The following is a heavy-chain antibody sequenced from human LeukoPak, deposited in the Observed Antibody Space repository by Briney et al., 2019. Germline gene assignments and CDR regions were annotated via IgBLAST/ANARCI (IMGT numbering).Heavy chain of an antibody. D-gene: IGHD3-16*01. V-gene: IGHV3-21*01. CDR1: GFTLSSHS. Sequence: GGSLRLSCAASGFTLSSHSMSWVRQAPGKGLEWVSSISSSSSYIYYADSVKGRFTISRDNAKNSLYLQMNSLRAEDTAVYYCARAAENYGGRFDSWGQGTLVTVSS. CDR2: ISSSSSYI. J-gene: IGHJ4*02. CDR3: ARAAENYGGRFDS.